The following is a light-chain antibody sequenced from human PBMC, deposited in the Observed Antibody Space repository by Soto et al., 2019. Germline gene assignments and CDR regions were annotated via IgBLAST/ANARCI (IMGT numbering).Light chain of an antibody. Sequence: QAAGTAPGSVSGYTGLSVAISCAGTRDDIGAYDYVSWYQQHPGNAPKLLVYEVTNRPSGVSHRFSGSKSGNTASLTISGLQAEDEADYYCNPHTNTSAVIFAGGPKVPVL. CDR3: NPHTNTSAVI. V-gene: IGLV2-14*01. CDR1: RDDIGAYDY. CDR2: EVT. J-gene: IGLJ2*01.